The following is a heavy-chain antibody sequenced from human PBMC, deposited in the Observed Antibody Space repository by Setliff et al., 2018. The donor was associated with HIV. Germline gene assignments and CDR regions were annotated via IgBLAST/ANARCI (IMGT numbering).Heavy chain of an antibody. D-gene: IGHD3-10*01. J-gene: IGHJ6*03. V-gene: IGHV1-69*05. Sequence: SVKVSCKASGGTFSNYAINWVRQAPGQGLEWMVGIIPILGTANYAQKFQGRVTITTDESTSTAYMELSSLRSEDTAVYYCARGAHPGSAEDYYYYYMDVWGKGTTGTVSS. CDR3: ARGAHPGSAEDYYYYYMDV. CDR1: GGTFSNYA. CDR2: IIPILGTA.